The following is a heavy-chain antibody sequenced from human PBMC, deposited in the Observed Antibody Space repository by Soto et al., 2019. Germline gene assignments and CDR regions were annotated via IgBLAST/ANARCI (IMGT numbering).Heavy chain of an antibody. CDR3: AREEGRYCSSTTCYSRFDP. CDR1: GFTFNIYW. V-gene: IGHV3-7*01. CDR2: IKKDGSEK. Sequence: SLRLSCAASGFTFNIYWMSWVRQAPGKGLEWVANIKKDGSEKYYVGSVKGRFTISRDNAKNSVYLQMDSLRAEDTAVYYCAREEGRYCSSTTCYSRFDPWGQGAVGTVSS. D-gene: IGHD2-2*01. J-gene: IGHJ5*02.